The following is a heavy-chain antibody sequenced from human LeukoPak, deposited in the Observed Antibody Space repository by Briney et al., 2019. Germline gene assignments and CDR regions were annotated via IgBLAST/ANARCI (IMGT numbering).Heavy chain of an antibody. J-gene: IGHJ4*02. CDR2: IIPIFGTA. CDR3: ARDRGGSIAAAGRFDY. D-gene: IGHD6-13*01. Sequence: SVKVSCKASGGTFSSYAISWVRQAPGQGLEWMGGIIPIFGTANYAQKFQGRVTITADKSTSTAYMELSSLRSEDTAVYYCARDRGGSIAAAGRFDYWGQGTLVTVSS. CDR1: GGTFSSYA. V-gene: IGHV1-69*06.